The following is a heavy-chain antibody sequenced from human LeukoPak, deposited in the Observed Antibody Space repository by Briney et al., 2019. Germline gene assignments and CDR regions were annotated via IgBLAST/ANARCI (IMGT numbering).Heavy chain of an antibody. CDR3: AKGGGDGYTQPDY. J-gene: IGHJ4*02. V-gene: IGHV3-7*03. Sequence: GGSLRLSCAASGFSFSSYWMSWVRQTPEKGLEFVANIDQGGSVRNYMDSLKGRCTISRDNAKNTLYLQMNSLRAEDTAVYYCAKGGGDGYTQPDYWGQGTLVTVSS. CDR2: IDQGGSVR. CDR1: GFSFSSYW. D-gene: IGHD5-24*01.